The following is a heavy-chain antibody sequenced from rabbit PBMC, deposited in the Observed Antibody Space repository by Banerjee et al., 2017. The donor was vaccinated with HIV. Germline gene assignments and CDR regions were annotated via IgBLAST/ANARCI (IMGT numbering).Heavy chain of an antibody. CDR2: IYTVDGNT. Sequence: QERLVESGGGLVKPEGSLTLTCTASGFSFSSSYYMCWVRQAPGKGLEWIACIYTVDGNTYYASWAKGRFTVSKTSSTTVTLQMTGLTAADTATYFCARLFSYAGYAGFGYATLDYFNLRGPGTLVTVS. D-gene: IGHD7-1*01. J-gene: IGHJ4*01. CDR3: ARLFSYAGYAGFGYATLDYFNL. CDR1: GFSFSSSYY. V-gene: IGHV1S45*01.